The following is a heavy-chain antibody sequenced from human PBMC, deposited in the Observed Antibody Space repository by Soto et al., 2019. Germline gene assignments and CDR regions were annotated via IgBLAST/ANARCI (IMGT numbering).Heavy chain of an antibody. J-gene: IGHJ5*02. CDR2: IYYSGST. CDR3: ARPHGGSSGWDNWFDP. Sequence: SETPSLSCTVCGGSVCSYHWSWIRQHPGKGLEWIGYIYYSGSTNYNPSLKSRVTISVDTSKNQFSLKLSSVTAADTAVYYCARPHGGSSGWDNWFDPWGQGTLVTVSS. D-gene: IGHD6-25*01. CDR1: GGSVCSYH. V-gene: IGHV4-59*02.